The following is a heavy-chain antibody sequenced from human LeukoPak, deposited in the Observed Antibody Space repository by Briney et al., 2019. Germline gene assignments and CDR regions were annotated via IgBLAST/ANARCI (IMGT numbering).Heavy chain of an antibody. CDR3: ARVYRIYSPFDP. J-gene: IGHJ5*02. D-gene: IGHD2-21*01. V-gene: IGHV4-59*11. Sequence: SETLSLTCTVSGGSISGHYWSWIRQPPGKGLEWIGYIYYSGSTYYNPSLKSRVTISVDTSKNQFSLNLSSVTAADTAVYYCARVYRIYSPFDPWGQGTLVTVSS. CDR1: GGSISGHY. CDR2: IYYSGST.